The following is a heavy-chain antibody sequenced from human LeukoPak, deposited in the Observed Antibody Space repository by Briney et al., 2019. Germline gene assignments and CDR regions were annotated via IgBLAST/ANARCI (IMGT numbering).Heavy chain of an antibody. J-gene: IGHJ4*02. CDR1: GYTFTGYY. CDR2: INPNGGGT. V-gene: IGHV1-2*02. Sequence: ASVKVSCKASGYTFTGYYMHWVRQAPGQGLEWMGWINPNGGGTNYAQKFQGRVTMTRDTPISTAYMELSRLRSDDTAVYYCAREEYGSGSSTDYWGQGTLVTVSS. CDR3: AREEYGSGSSTDY. D-gene: IGHD3-10*01.